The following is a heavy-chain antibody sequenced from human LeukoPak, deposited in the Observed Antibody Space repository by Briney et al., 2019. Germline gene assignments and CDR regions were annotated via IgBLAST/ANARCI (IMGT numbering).Heavy chain of an antibody. CDR2: ISGSGGST. D-gene: IGHD6-13*01. CDR3: AREGYSSSWYPN. V-gene: IGHV3-23*01. J-gene: IGHJ4*02. CDR1: GFTFSSYA. Sequence: GGSLRLSCAASGFTFSSYAMSWVRQAPGKGLEWVSGISGSGGSTYYADSVKGRFTISRDNAKNSLYLQMNSLRAEDTAVYYCAREGYSSSWYPNWGQGTLVTVFS.